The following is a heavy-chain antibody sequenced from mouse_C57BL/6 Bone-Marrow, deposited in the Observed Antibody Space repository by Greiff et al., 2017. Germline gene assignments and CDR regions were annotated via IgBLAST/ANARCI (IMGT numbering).Heavy chain of an antibody. J-gene: IGHJ1*03. V-gene: IGHV5-9*01. CDR1: GFTFSSYT. D-gene: IGHD1-1*01. CDR3: SRQVTTVLATKYFDV. Sequence: EVQRVESGGGLVKPGGSLKLSCAASGFTFSSYTMSWVRQTPEKRLQWVAAISGGGGNTYSPDSGTGRLTISRDNDKNILYMQMSSLRSEDTALYYCSRQVTTVLATKYFDVWGTGTPVTVSS. CDR2: ISGGGGNT.